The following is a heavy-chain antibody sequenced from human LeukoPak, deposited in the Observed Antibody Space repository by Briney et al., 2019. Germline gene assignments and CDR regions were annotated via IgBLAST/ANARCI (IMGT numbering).Heavy chain of an antibody. D-gene: IGHD2-15*01. CDR2: ISGTGDRA. V-gene: IGHV3-23*01. CDR1: GFTFTNDF. J-gene: IGHJ5*02. CDR3: AKIPPDCSGGSCYLNWFDP. Sequence: PGGSLRLPCAASGFTFTNDFMTWVRQAPGKGLEWVSTISGTGDRAYYADSVKGRFTISRDDSKNTLYLQMNSLRAGDTAVYYCAKIPPDCSGGSCYLNWFDPWGQGTLVTVSS.